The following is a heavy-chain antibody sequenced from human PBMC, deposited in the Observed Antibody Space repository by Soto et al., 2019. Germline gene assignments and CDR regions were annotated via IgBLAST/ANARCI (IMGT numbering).Heavy chain of an antibody. CDR2: IYYSGST. J-gene: IGHJ4*02. D-gene: IGHD3-22*01. Sequence: SETLSLTCTVSGGSISSGDYYWSWIRQPPGKGLEWIGYIYYSGSTYYNPSLKSRVTISVDTSKNQFSLKLSFVTAADTAVYYCARDNYDSSGYKIRAFDYWGQGTLVTVSS. CDR3: ARDNYDSSGYKIRAFDY. CDR1: GGSISSGDYY. V-gene: IGHV4-30-4*01.